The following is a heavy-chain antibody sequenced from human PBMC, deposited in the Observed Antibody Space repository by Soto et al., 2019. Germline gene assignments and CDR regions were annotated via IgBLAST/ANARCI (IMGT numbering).Heavy chain of an antibody. J-gene: IGHJ6*02. CDR3: AKDFTPWFGDYFYYYYGMDV. CDR2: MSYDGSK. CDR1: GFTFSSYG. V-gene: IGHV3-30*18. D-gene: IGHD4-17*01. Sequence: GWSLRLSCAAAGFTFSSYGMHWVRQAPGTGLAWVAVMSYDGSKYYADTVKGRFTISRDNSKNTLYLQINSLRPEDTAVYYCAKDFTPWFGDYFYYYYGMDVWGQGTTVTVSS.